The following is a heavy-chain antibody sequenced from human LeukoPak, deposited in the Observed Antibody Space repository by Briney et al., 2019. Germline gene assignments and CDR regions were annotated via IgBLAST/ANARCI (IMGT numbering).Heavy chain of an antibody. Sequence: GGSLRLSCAASGFIFSSYAGSWVRQAPGKGLEWVSAISSSGGRTYYADSVKGRFTISIDNSKNTLYLQMNSLRAEDTAVYYCAKGYCSGGSCYSGLFDYWGQGTLVTVSS. J-gene: IGHJ4*02. CDR1: GFIFSSYA. CDR3: AKGYCSGGSCYSGLFDY. D-gene: IGHD2-15*01. V-gene: IGHV3-23*01. CDR2: ISSSGGRT.